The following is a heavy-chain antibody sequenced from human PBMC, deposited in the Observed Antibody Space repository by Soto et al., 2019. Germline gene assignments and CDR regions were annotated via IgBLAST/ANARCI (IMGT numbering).Heavy chain of an antibody. CDR3: AREKPHDYGDYGMDY. D-gene: IGHD4-17*01. V-gene: IGHV3-30-3*01. J-gene: IGHJ4*02. CDR1: GFTFSSYA. CDR2: ISYDGSNK. Sequence: QVQLVESGGGVVQPGRSLRLSCAASGFTFSSYAMHWVRQAPGKGLEWVAVISYDGSNKYYADSVKGRFTISRDNSKNTLYLQMNSLRAEDTAVYYCAREKPHDYGDYGMDYWGQGTLVTVSS.